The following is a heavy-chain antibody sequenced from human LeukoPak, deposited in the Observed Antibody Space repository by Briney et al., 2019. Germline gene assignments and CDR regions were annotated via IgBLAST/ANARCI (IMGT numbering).Heavy chain of an antibody. Sequence: PSETLSLTCGVSGYSISSGYYWGWIRQPPGKGLEWIGSIYHSGSTYYNPSLKSRLSVSMDTSKNQFSVGLSSVTATDTAIYYCARHYGSTWGGYFDYWGQGALVPVSS. CDR2: IYHSGST. D-gene: IGHD6-13*01. V-gene: IGHV4-38-2*01. CDR3: ARHYGSTWGGYFDY. CDR1: GYSISSGYY. J-gene: IGHJ4*02.